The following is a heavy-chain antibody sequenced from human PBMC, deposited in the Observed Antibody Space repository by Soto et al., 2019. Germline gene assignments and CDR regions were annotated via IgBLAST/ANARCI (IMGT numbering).Heavy chain of an antibody. CDR2: IYSGGST. CDR1: GFTVSNNY. D-gene: IGHD3-10*01. V-gene: IGHV3-53*01. CDR3: ARDSDGSGSYYNVFDY. J-gene: IGHJ4*02. Sequence: GGSLRLSCAASGFTVSNNYMSWGRQAPGKGLEWVSVIYSGGSTNYADSVKGRFTISRDNSKNTLDLQMNSLRVEDTGLYYCARDSDGSGSYYNVFDYWGQGTLVTVPQ.